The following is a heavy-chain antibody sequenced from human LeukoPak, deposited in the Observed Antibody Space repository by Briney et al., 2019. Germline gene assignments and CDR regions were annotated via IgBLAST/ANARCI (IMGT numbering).Heavy chain of an antibody. V-gene: IGHV3-66*02. Sequence: GGSLRLSCAASGFTVSSNYMSWVRQAPGKGLEWVSVIYSGGSTYYADSVKGRFTISRDNSKNTLYLQMNSLRAEDTAVYYCATGEPYYYYGMDVWGQGTTVTVS. CDR2: IYSGGST. J-gene: IGHJ6*02. CDR3: ATGEPYYYYGMDV. CDR1: GFTVSSNY.